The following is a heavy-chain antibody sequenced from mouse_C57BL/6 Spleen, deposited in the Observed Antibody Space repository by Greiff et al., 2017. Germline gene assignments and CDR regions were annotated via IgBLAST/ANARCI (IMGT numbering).Heavy chain of an antibody. J-gene: IGHJ2*01. CDR1: GFTFSSYG. V-gene: IGHV5-6*02. D-gene: IGHD3-2*02. CDR2: ISSGGSYT. CDR3: ARGDSSGSYFDY. Sequence: EVKLMESGGDLVKPGGSLKLSCAASGFTFSSYGMSWVRQTPDKRLEWVATISSGGSYTYYPDSVKGRFTISRDNAKNTLYLQMSSLKSEDTAMYYCARGDSSGSYFDYWGQGTTLTVSS.